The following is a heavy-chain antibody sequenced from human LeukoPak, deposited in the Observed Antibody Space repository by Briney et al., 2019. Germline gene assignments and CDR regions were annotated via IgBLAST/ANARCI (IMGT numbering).Heavy chain of an antibody. CDR1: GFTFSSYW. CDR3: ARDSSSSWYRTDSYFDP. D-gene: IGHD6-13*01. J-gene: IGHJ5*02. CDR2: IKQDGSEK. V-gene: IGHV3-7*01. Sequence: GGSLRLSCAAPGFTFSSYWMSWVRQAPGKGLEWVANIKQDGSEKYYVDSVKGRFTISRDNAKNSPYLQMNSLRAEDTAVYYCARDSSSSWYRTDSYFDPWGQGTLVTVSS.